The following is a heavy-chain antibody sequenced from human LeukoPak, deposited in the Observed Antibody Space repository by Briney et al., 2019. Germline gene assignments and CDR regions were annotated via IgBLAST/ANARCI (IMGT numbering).Heavy chain of an antibody. D-gene: IGHD1-26*01. J-gene: IGHJ4*02. CDR3: ARIMLSWREFDC. CDR2: ISYDGSDK. Sequence: GGSLRLSCAASGSTFSGYPTHWVRQTPGKGLEWVAVISYDGSDKHYADPVKGRFTISRDNSKNTVYLQMNSLRAEDTAVYYCARIMLSWREFDCWGQGTLVTVSS. CDR1: GSTFSGYP. V-gene: IGHV3-30-3*01.